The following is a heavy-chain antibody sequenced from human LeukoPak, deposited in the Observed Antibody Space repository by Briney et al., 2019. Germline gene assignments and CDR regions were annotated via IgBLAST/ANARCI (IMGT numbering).Heavy chain of an antibody. J-gene: IGHJ4*02. CDR1: GYTLTELS. D-gene: IGHD3-22*01. V-gene: IGHV1-24*01. Sequence: VASVKVSCKVSGYTLTELSIHWVRQAPGKGLEWMGGFDPEDGETIYAQKFQGRVTMTEDTSTDTAYMELSSLRSEDTAVYYCATDRYYYDSSGYLWWGQGTMVVLSS. CDR2: FDPEDGET. CDR3: ATDRYYYDSSGYLW.